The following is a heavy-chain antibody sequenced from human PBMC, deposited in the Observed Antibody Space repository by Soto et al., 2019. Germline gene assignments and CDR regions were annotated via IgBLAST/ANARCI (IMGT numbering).Heavy chain of an antibody. CDR3: ARRMTWSLWCFDL. CDR2: MNPNSGNT. CDR1: GYTFKDYD. J-gene: IGHJ2*01. V-gene: IGHV1-8*01. Sequence: QVQLLQSGAEVKKPGTSVRVSCRASGYTFKDYDINWVRRAPGQGLEWMWWMNPNSGNTAYARKFHDRITMTRSVSARTAFMELSSLTPEDTAVYYCARRMTWSLWCFDLWGSGTQVTVSS. D-gene: IGHD3-3*01.